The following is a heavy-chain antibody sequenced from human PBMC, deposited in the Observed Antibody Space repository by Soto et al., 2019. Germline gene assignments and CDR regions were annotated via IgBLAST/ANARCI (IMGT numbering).Heavy chain of an antibody. CDR1: GFTFSSYA. V-gene: IGHV3-30*18. CDR2: ISNDGSRE. J-gene: IGHJ4*02. CDR3: AKDYDFWSGPDY. D-gene: IGHD3-3*01. Sequence: PGGSLRLSCAASGFTFSSYAMHWVRQAPGKGLEWVAVISNDGSREYYADSLKGRFTISRDNSENTLSLQMNSLRGEDTAVYYCAKDYDFWSGPDYWGQGTLVTVSS.